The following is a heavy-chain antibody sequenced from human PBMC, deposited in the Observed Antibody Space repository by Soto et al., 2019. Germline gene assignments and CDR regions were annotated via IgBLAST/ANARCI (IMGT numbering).Heavy chain of an antibody. Sequence: LRLSCAASGFTFSSYGMHWVRQAPGKGLEWVAVIWYDGSDKYYADSVKGRFTISRDNSKNTLYLQMNSLRAEDTAVYYCARVSNPINYYGMDVWGQGATVPSP. V-gene: IGHV3-33*01. J-gene: IGHJ6*02. CDR3: ARVSNPINYYGMDV. CDR1: GFTFSSYG. CDR2: IWYDGSDK.